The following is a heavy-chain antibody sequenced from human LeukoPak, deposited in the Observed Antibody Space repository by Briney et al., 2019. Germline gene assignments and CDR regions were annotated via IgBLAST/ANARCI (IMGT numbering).Heavy chain of an antibody. D-gene: IGHD3-22*01. CDR2: IYTSGST. J-gene: IGHJ4*02. CDR1: GGSISSYY. CDR3: ARDHGTYYYDSSGYYGRRGFDY. Sequence: SETLSLTCTVSGGSISSYYWSWIRQPAGKGLEWIGRIYTSGSTNYNPSLKSRVTMSVDTSKNRFSLKLSSVTAADTAVYYCARDHGTYYYDSSGYYGRRGFDYWGQGTLVTVSS. V-gene: IGHV4-4*07.